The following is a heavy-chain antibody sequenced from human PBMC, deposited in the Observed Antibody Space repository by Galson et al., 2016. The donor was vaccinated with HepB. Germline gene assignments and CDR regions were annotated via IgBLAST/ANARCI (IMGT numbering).Heavy chain of an antibody. CDR1: GFTFRNFW. D-gene: IGHD3-10*01. J-gene: IGHJ4*02. CDR2: IKQGGSQT. Sequence: SLRLSCAASGFTFRNFWMSWVRQDPGKGLDWVANIKQGGSQTYYVDSVKGRFTISRDDAKNSLYLQMNSLRAEGTAVYYCARLWFGETHFDYWGQGAVVTVSS. CDR3: ARLWFGETHFDY. V-gene: IGHV3-7*01.